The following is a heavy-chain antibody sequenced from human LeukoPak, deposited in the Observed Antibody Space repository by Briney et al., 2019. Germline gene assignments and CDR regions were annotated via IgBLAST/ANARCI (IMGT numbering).Heavy chain of an antibody. Sequence: SETLSLTCAVYGGSFSGYYWSWLRQPPGKGLEWIGEINHSGSTSYNPFLTSRVTISVDTSKNQFSLKLSSVTAADPAVYYCASSRATIRSSGWYNYWGQGTLVTVSS. D-gene: IGHD6-19*01. CDR3: ASSRATIRSSGWYNY. CDR1: GGSFSGYY. V-gene: IGHV4-34*01. CDR2: INHSGST. J-gene: IGHJ4*02.